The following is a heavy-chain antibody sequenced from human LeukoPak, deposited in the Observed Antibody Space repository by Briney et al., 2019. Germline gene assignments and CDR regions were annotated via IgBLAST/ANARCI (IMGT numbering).Heavy chain of an antibody. Sequence: PGGSLRLSCAASGFTFSSYSMNWVRQAPGKGLEWVSVIYSGGSTYYADSVKGRFTISRDNSKNTLYLQMNSLRAEDTAVYYCARVAAAGTLYYYYYMDVWGKGTTVTISS. CDR3: ARVAAAGTLYYYYYMDV. CDR1: GFTFSSYS. V-gene: IGHV3-53*01. D-gene: IGHD6-13*01. CDR2: IYSGGST. J-gene: IGHJ6*03.